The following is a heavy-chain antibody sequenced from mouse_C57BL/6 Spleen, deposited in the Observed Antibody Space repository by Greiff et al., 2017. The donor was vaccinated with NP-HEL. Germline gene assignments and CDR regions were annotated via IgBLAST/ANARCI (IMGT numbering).Heavy chain of an antibody. J-gene: IGHJ2*01. CDR1: GYTFTDYN. Sequence: EVQLQQSGPELVKPGASVKMSCKASGYTFTDYNMHWVKQSHGKSLEWIGYINPNNGGTSYNQKIKGKATLTVNKSSRTAYMELRSLTSEDSAVYYCARSEYDYYFDYWGQGTTLTVSS. V-gene: IGHV1-22*01. D-gene: IGHD2-4*01. CDR3: ARSEYDYYFDY. CDR2: INPNNGGT.